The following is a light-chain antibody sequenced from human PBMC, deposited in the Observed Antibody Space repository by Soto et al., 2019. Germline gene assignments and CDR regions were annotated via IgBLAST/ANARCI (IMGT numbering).Light chain of an antibody. CDR1: QSVFNNH. CDR2: GAS. V-gene: IGKV3-20*01. CDR3: QQSYSTPT. J-gene: IGKJ5*01. Sequence: EIVLTQSPGTLSLSPGERATLSCRASQSVFNNHIGWYQQKPGQAPRRLIFGASFRATGIPDRFSGSGSGTDFTLTISRLEPEDFATYYCQQSYSTPTFGQGTRLEVK.